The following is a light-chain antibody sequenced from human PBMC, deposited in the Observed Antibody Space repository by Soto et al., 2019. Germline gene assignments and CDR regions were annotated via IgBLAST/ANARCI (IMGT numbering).Light chain of an antibody. V-gene: IGKV3-20*01. CDR1: QSVSSSY. Sequence: EIALTQSPGTLSLSPGERATLSCSASQSVSSSYLAWYRQKPGQAPRLLIYGASSRATGIPDRFSGSGSGTDFTLTISRLEPEDFAVYYCQQYGSSPTTFGGGTKVDIK. J-gene: IGKJ4*01. CDR2: GAS. CDR3: QQYGSSPTT.